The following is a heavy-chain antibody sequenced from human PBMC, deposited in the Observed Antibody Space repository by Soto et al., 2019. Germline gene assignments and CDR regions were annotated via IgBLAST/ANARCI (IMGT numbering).Heavy chain of an antibody. CDR2: IYHSGST. CDR3: ARGMSQLATAGSYYYGMDV. J-gene: IGHJ6*02. Sequence: SETLSLTCAVSGGSISSSNWWSWVRQPPGKGLEWIGEIYHSGSTNYNPSLKNRVTISVDTSKNQFSLKLSSVTAADTAVYYCARGMSQLATAGSYYYGMDVWGQGTTVTVSS. D-gene: IGHD6-13*01. CDR1: GGSISSSNW. V-gene: IGHV4-4*02.